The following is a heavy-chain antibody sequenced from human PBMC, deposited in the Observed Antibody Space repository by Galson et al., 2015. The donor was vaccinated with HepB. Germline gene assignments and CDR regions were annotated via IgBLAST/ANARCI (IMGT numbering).Heavy chain of an antibody. CDR1: GFTFSSYA. J-gene: IGHJ4*02. CDR2: ISGSGGST. V-gene: IGHV3-23*01. CDR3: AKDGRSMGWKLRYFDWLFPPAY. Sequence: SLRLSCAVSGFTFSSYAMSWVRQAPGKGLEWVSAISGSGGSTYYADSVKGRFTISRDNSKNTLYLQMNSLRAEDTAVYYCAKDGRSMGWKLRYFDWLFPPAYWGQGTLVTVSS. D-gene: IGHD3-9*01.